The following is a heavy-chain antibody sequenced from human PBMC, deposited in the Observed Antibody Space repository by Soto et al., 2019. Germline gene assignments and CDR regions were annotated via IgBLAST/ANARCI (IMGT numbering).Heavy chain of an antibody. D-gene: IGHD2-2*01. CDR2: IYSSELT. Sequence: PSETLSLTXTVSGGSIRSADYCWSWVRQPPGNGLEWIGSIYSSELTYYNPSLQSRVTISVDTSKQQFSLKLSSVTAADTAAHYSAREAMRDLWRHCLDVWGQGTRVTVSS. CDR3: AREAMRDLWRHCLDV. CDR1: GGSIRSADYC. V-gene: IGHV4-30-4*02. J-gene: IGHJ6*02.